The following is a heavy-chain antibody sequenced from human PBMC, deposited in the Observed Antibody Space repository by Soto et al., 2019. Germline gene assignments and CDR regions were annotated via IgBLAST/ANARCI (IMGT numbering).Heavy chain of an antibody. D-gene: IGHD6-6*01. CDR2: ISSSSSYI. J-gene: IGHJ6*03. CDR3: ARDGHSSSSDHYYYYYYMDV. V-gene: IGHV3-21*01. CDR1: GFTFSRYS. Sequence: EVQLVESGGGLVKPGGSLRLSCAASGFTFSRYSMNWVRQAPGKGLEWVSSISSSSSYIYYADSVKGRFTISRDNAKNSLYLQMNSLRAEDTAVYYCARDGHSSSSDHYYYYYYMDVLGKGTTVTVSS.